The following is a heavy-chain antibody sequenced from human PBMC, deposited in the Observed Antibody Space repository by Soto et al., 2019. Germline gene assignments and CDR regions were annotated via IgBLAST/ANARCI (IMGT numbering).Heavy chain of an antibody. Sequence: QVQLVQSGAEVEKPGASVKVSCKASGYTFTSYAISWVRQAPGQGLEWMGRISTYNGNTNYAQKLQGRVTLTTDTSTSTAYMQLRSLRSDDTAVYYCARDAGTDWFDPWGQGTLVTVSS. CDR2: ISTYNGNT. J-gene: IGHJ5*02. CDR3: ARDAGTDWFDP. V-gene: IGHV1-18*01. CDR1: GYTFTSYA. D-gene: IGHD6-13*01.